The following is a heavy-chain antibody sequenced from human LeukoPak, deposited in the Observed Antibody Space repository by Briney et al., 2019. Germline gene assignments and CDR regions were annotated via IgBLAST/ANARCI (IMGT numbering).Heavy chain of an antibody. Sequence: GGSLRLSCAASGFTFSGSAMHWVRQASGKGLEWVGRIRSKANSYATAYAASVKGRFTISRDDSKNTAYLQINSLKTEDTAVYYCTRQKQYQLLFVDRAFDIWGQGTMVTVSS. V-gene: IGHV3-73*01. CDR3: TRQKQYQLLFVDRAFDI. CDR1: GFTFSGSA. D-gene: IGHD2-2*01. CDR2: IRSKANSYAT. J-gene: IGHJ3*02.